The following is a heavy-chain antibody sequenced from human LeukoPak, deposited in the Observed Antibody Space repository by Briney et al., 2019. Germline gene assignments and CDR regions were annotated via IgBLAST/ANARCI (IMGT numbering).Heavy chain of an antibody. Sequence: SETLSLTCTVSGGSISSSSYYWGWIRQPPGKGLEWIGSIDYSGSTYYNPSLKGRVTISVDTSKNQFSLKLSSVTAADTAVYYCARQGATYYFDYWGQGTLVTVSP. V-gene: IGHV4-39*01. J-gene: IGHJ4*02. CDR3: ARQGATYYFDY. CDR2: IDYSGST. CDR1: GGSISSSSYY.